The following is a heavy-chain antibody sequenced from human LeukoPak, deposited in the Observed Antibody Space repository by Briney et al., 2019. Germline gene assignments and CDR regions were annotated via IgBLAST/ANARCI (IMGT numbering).Heavy chain of an antibody. V-gene: IGHV1-3*01. D-gene: IGHD6-19*01. Sequence: GASVKVSCKASGYTFTSYAMHWVRQAPGQRLEWMGWINAGNGNTKYSQKFQGRVTITRDTSASTAYMELSGLRSEDTAVYYCARVGYSSGWPYNWFDPWGQGTLVTVSS. CDR1: GYTFTSYA. CDR2: INAGNGNT. CDR3: ARVGYSSGWPYNWFDP. J-gene: IGHJ5*02.